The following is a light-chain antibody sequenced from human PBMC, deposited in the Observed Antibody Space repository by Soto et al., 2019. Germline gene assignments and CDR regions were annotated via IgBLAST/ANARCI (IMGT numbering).Light chain of an antibody. J-gene: IGKJ4*01. V-gene: IGKV3-11*01. CDR1: QSVTQY. CDR3: HQRSNWPLT. CDR2: DVS. Sequence: VLTQSPATLYLSPGERATLSCRASQSVTQYLAWYQQKPGQALRLVMYDVSKRATGIPARFSCSGSGTDFTLTISSLEPEDIAVYYCHQRSNWPLTFGWGTKLEI.